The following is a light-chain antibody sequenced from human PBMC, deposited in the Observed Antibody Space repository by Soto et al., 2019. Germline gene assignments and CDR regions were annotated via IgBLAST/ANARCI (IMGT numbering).Light chain of an antibody. Sequence: DIQMTQSPSSLSASVGDRVTITCRASQGISNYLAWYQQQPGKVPKLLIYVASTLQSGVPCRFSGSGSGTDFTLTISSLKPEDVATYYCQKYNSAPWTFGQGTKVEIK. CDR2: VAS. J-gene: IGKJ1*01. CDR1: QGISNY. V-gene: IGKV1-27*01. CDR3: QKYNSAPWT.